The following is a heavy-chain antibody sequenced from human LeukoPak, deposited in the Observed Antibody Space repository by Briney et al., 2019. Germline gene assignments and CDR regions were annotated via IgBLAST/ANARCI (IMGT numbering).Heavy chain of an antibody. J-gene: IGHJ6*03. CDR1: GYTSTGYY. CDR2: INPNSGGT. D-gene: IGHD5-18*01. CDR3: ATQLWPNYYYMDV. V-gene: IGHV1-2*02. Sequence: ASVKVSCKASGYTSTGYYMHWVRQAPGQGLEWMGWINPNSGGTNYAQKFQGRVTMTRDTSISTAYMELSRLRSDDTAVYYCATQLWPNYYYMDVWGKGTTVTVSS.